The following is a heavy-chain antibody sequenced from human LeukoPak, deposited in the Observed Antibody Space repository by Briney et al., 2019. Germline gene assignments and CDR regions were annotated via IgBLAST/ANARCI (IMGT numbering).Heavy chain of an antibody. J-gene: IGHJ4*02. CDR3: ARDYGVWSGYYATNFDY. Sequence: ASVTVSCKASGYTFTSYYMHWVQQAPGQGLEWMGIINPSGGSTSYAQKFQGRVTMTRDMSTSTVYMELSSLRSEDTAVYYSARDYGVWSGYYATNFDYWGQGTLVTVSS. CDR2: INPSGGST. V-gene: IGHV1-46*01. CDR1: GYTFTSYY. D-gene: IGHD3-3*01.